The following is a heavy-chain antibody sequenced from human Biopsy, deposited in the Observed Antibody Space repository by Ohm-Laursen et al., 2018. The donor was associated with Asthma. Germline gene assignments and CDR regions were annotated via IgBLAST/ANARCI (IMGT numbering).Heavy chain of an antibody. Sequence: SLRLSCTASGFAFGKYGMYWGRQAPGRGLQWVAVITHDGSRMYYADSVRGRFTISRDNSRNTLYLEMSSLRVDDTAVYYCAKNNDQQLTYWGRGTLVTVSS. CDR2: ITHDGSRM. V-gene: IGHV3-30*18. J-gene: IGHJ4*02. CDR3: AKNNDQQLTY. CDR1: GFAFGKYG. D-gene: IGHD6-13*01.